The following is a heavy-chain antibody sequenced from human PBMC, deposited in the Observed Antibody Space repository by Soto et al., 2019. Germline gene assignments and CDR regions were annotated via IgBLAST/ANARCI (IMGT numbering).Heavy chain of an antibody. CDR3: ARLMDPYSGPHLDI. D-gene: IGHD1-26*01. V-gene: IGHV1-2*02. J-gene: IGHJ3*02. CDR1: GYTFTGYY. CDR2: INPNSGGT. Sequence: GASVKVSCKASGYTFTGYYMHWVRQAPGQGLEWMGWINPNSGGTNYAQQFQGSVTMTRDTSISTAYMELSTLKSDDAAVYYCARLMDPYSGPHLDIWGQGTMVTVSS.